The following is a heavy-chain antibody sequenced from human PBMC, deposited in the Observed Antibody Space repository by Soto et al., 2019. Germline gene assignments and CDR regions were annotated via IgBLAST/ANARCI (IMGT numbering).Heavy chain of an antibody. V-gene: IGHV1-69*02. D-gene: IGHD1-1*01. CDR3: ALRTGNWNPLGD. CDR2: IVPMIGKV. CDR1: GGTTSSYT. J-gene: IGHJ4*02. Sequence: QVQLVQSGAEVEKPGSSVKVSCKVAGGTTSSYTMGWVRQAPGQGLQWMGNIVPMIGKVDYAQTFQDRVTLTADKSTRTVYMELRSLRSEDTAVYFCALRTGNWNPLGDWAQGTLVTVSS.